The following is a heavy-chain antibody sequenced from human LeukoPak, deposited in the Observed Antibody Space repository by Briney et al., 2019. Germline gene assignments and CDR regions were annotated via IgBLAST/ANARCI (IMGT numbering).Heavy chain of an antibody. V-gene: IGHV4-59*12. CDR1: GGSIRSYY. CDR2: IYYSGST. D-gene: IGHD2-2*01. Sequence: SETLSLTCTVSGGSIRSYYWSWIRQPPGKGLEWIGYIYYSGSTNYNPSLKSRVTISVDTSKNQFSLKLSSVTAADTAVYYCARLSVGYCSSTSCYSADYWGQGTLVTVSS. J-gene: IGHJ4*02. CDR3: ARLSVGYCSSTSCYSADY.